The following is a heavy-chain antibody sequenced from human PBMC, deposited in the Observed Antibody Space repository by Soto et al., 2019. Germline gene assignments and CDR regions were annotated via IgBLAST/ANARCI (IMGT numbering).Heavy chain of an antibody. Sequence: ASVKVSCRASGYTFNGYYLHWVRQAPGQVREWMGWIKPNSAGTNYAQKFQGRVTMTRGTSISTAYMQLSRLRSDDTAVYYGARDAIAAYYYYGMDVWRQGSTVNVSS. J-gene: IGHJ6*01. V-gene: IGHV1-2*02. CDR2: IKPNSAGT. CDR3: ARDAIAAYYYYGMDV. D-gene: IGHD6-25*01. CDR1: GYTFNGYY.